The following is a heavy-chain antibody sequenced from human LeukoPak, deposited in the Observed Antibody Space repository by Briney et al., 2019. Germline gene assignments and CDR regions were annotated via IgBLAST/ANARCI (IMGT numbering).Heavy chain of an antibody. CDR2: INIDGRTI. CDR1: GFTFSSYA. CDR3: AGEVGNDAFDV. J-gene: IGHJ3*01. Sequence: GGSLRLSCAASGFTFSSYAMSWVRQTPGKGLEWVSRINIDGRTINYADSVKGRFTISRDNAKNTLYLQMNSLRAEDTALYYCAGEVGNDAFDVWGQGTKVTVSS. V-gene: IGHV3-74*01.